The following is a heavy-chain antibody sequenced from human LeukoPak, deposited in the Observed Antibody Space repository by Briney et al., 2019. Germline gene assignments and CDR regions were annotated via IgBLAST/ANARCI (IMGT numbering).Heavy chain of an antibody. D-gene: IGHD3-9*01. CDR1: GFTFSSYA. Sequence: PGGSLRLSCAASGFTFSSYAMTWVRQAPGKGLXXXXXISGSGGDTYNADSVKGRFTISRDNSKNTLYLQMNSLRAEDTAVYYCAKGGGLYDILTSYYYYGMDVWGQGTTVTVSS. J-gene: IGHJ6*02. V-gene: IGHV3-23*01. CDR3: AKGGGLYDILTSYYYYGMDV. CDR2: ISGSGGDT.